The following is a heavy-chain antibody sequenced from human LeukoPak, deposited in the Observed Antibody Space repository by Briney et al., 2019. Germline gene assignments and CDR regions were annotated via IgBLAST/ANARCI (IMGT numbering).Heavy chain of an antibody. V-gene: IGHV3-7*01. CDR3: ARDPSGGYDFWSGYYRDDAFDI. Sequence: GGSLRLSCAASGFTFSSYSMNWVRQAPGKGLEWVANIKQDGSEKYYVDSVKGRFTISRDNAKNSLYLQMNSLRAEDTAVYYCARDPSGGYDFWSGYYRDDAFDIWGQGTMVTVSS. J-gene: IGHJ3*02. CDR1: GFTFSSYS. CDR2: IKQDGSEK. D-gene: IGHD3-3*01.